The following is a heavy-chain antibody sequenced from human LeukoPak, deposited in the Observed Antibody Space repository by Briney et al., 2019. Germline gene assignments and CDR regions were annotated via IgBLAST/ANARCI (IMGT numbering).Heavy chain of an antibody. CDR3: AKGPVADAFDI. CDR2: INSRSSSI. CDR1: GFSFSSYS. J-gene: IGHJ3*02. V-gene: IGHV3-21*01. Sequence: GGSLRLSCAASGFSFSSYSMNWVRQAPGKGLEWVSSINSRSSSIYYADSVKGRFTISRDNSKNTLYLQMNSLRAEDTAVYYCAKGPVADAFDIWGQGTMVTVSS. D-gene: IGHD2-15*01.